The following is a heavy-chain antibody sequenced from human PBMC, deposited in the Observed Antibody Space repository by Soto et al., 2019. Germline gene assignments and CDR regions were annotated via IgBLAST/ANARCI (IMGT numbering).Heavy chain of an antibody. CDR2: ISYDGSNK. D-gene: IGHD6-19*01. CDR1: GFTFSSYG. J-gene: IGHJ4*02. V-gene: IGHV3-30*18. CDR3: AKDATRTNGWYHFDY. Sequence: PGGSLRLSCAASGFTFSSYGMHWVRQAPGKGLEWVAVISYDGSNKYYTDSVKGRFTISRDNSKNTLYLQMNSLRAEDTAVDYCAKDATRTNGWYHFDYWGQGVLVTVSS.